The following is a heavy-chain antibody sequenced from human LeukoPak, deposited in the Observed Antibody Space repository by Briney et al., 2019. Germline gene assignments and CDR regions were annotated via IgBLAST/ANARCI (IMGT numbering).Heavy chain of an antibody. CDR3: ARSYVDTAMPADY. CDR1: GGSISSYY. V-gene: IGHV4-59*01. J-gene: IGHJ4*02. D-gene: IGHD5-18*01. Sequence: PSETLSLTCTVSGGSISSYYWRWIRQPPGRGLEWIGYIYYSGSTNYNPSLKSRVTISVDTSKNQFSLKLSSVTAADTAVYYCARSYVDTAMPADYWGQGTLVTVSS. CDR2: IYYSGST.